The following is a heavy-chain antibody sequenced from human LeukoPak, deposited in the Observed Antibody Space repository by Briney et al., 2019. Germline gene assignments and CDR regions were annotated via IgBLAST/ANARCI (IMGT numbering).Heavy chain of an antibody. J-gene: IGHJ5*02. CDR3: ARRPYSGSPNWFAP. Sequence: PGESLKISCEASGHSFTNHWLGWVRHMPGKGLDWMGIINLGDSETQYNPSFQGQVTISLDNSINTASLPWRRLKAPDTAMYYCARRPYSGSPNWFAPWGQGPLVTVSS. V-gene: IGHV5-51*01. D-gene: IGHD1-26*01. CDR1: GHSFTNHW. CDR2: INLGDSET.